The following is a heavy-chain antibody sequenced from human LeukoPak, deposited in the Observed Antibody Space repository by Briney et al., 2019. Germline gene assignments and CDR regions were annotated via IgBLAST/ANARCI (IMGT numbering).Heavy chain of an antibody. CDR1: GGSISSSSYY. J-gene: IGHJ4*02. V-gene: IGHV4-39*07. Sequence: TSETLSLTCTVSGGSISSSSYYWGWIRQPPGKGLEWIGSIYYSGSTYYNPSLKSRVTISVDTSKNQFSLKLSSVTAADTAVYYCARYDYGDYVLNWGQGTLVTVSS. CDR2: IYYSGST. D-gene: IGHD4-17*01. CDR3: ARYDYGDYVLN.